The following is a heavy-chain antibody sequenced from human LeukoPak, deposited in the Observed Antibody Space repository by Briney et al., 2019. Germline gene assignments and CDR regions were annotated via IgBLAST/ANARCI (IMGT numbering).Heavy chain of an antibody. Sequence: GGSLRLSCAASGFSFRNYWMHWVRQAPGKGLEWVSRICSDGSCTSYADSAKGRYPMSRDNPRNTLYLQVSSLRGEDTGVYYCARDPYGGRAVDYWGRGTLVTVSS. V-gene: IGHV3-74*01. CDR3: ARDPYGGRAVDY. CDR1: GFSFRNYW. J-gene: IGHJ4*02. CDR2: ICSDGSCT. D-gene: IGHD4-23*01.